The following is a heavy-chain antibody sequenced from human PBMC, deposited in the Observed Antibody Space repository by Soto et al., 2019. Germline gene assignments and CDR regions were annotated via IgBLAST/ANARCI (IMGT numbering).Heavy chain of an antibody. Sequence: EVQLVESGGGLVKPGGSLRLSCAASGFTFSSYSMNWVRQAPGKGLEWVSSISSSSSYIYYADSVKGRFTIYRDNAKNSRYLQMTRQRAVDTAVYYCAREWGGEMVRGVIGFDYWGQGTLVTVSS. CDR1: GFTFSSYS. V-gene: IGHV3-21*01. CDR3: AREWGGEMVRGVIGFDY. CDR2: ISSSSSYI. D-gene: IGHD3-10*01. J-gene: IGHJ4*02.